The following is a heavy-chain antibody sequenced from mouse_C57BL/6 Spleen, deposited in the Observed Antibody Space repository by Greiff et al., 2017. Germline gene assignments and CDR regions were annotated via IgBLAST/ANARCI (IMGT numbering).Heavy chain of an antibody. V-gene: IGHV1-62-2*01. CDR2: FYTGSGSI. CDR1: GYTFTEYT. D-gene: IGHD4-1*01. CDR3: ARNEEATLGSFAY. Sequence: VQLQQSGAELVQPGASVTLSCTASGYTFTEYTIHWVKQRSGQGLEWIGWFYTGSGSIKYNENFKDKATLTADKSSSTVYIELSRLTTEDSAVYFCARNEEATLGSFAYWGQGTLVTVSA. J-gene: IGHJ3*01.